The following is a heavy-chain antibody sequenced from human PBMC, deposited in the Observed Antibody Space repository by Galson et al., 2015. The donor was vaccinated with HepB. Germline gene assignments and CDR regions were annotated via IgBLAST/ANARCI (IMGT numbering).Heavy chain of an antibody. Sequence: QSGAEVKKPGESLKISCKGSGYSFTNYWIGWVRQMPGKGLEWMGIIYPGDSDTRYSPSFQGQVTISADKSISTAYVQWSSLKASDTAMYYCARLGCSSTSCPPYYYMDVWGKGTTVTVSS. CDR3: ARLGCSSTSCPPYYYMDV. CDR2: IYPGDSDT. D-gene: IGHD2-2*01. V-gene: IGHV5-51*03. J-gene: IGHJ6*03. CDR1: GYSFTNYW.